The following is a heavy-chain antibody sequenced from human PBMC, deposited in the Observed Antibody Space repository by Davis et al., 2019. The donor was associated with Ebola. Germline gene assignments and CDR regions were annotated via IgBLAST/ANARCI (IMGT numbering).Heavy chain of an antibody. CDR1: AYTFVSHY. CDR3: ARASHYDRDY. V-gene: IGHV1-46*01. Sequence: AASAPVSCKASAYTFVSHYMHCVRQAPGQGLEWMGRINPSGDDTIYAQKFQGRVTMFSDTSTSTAYMELSSLRSEDTAVYYCARASHYDRDYWGQGTLVTVSS. J-gene: IGHJ4*02. D-gene: IGHD3-22*01. CDR2: INPSGDDT.